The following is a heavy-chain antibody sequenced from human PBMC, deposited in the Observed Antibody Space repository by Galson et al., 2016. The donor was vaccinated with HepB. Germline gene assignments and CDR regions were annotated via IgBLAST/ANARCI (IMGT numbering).Heavy chain of an antibody. CDR1: GGSISSHY. CDR3: AREGVVAGRRNYYYGMDV. Sequence: ETLSLTCTVSGGSISSHYWSWIRQPPGKGLEWIGYIYHSGNTYYNPSLRSRVTMSVDTSRNQFSLKLTSVSAADTAVYYCAREGVVAGRRNYYYGMDVWGQGTTVTVSS. J-gene: IGHJ6*02. D-gene: IGHD6-19*01. V-gene: IGHV4-59*11. CDR2: IYHSGNT.